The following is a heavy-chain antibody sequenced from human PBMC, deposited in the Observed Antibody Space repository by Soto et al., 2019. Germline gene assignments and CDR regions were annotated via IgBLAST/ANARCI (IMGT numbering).Heavy chain of an antibody. Sequence: QVQLVESGGGVVQPGRSLRLSCAASGFTFSSYAMHWVRQAPGKGLEWVAVISYDGSNKYYADSVKGRFTISRDNSKNTLYLQTNSLRAEDTAVYYCARDGITGTTAYYYYGMDVWGQGTTVTVSS. CDR2: ISYDGSNK. J-gene: IGHJ6*02. D-gene: IGHD1-7*01. CDR3: ARDGITGTTAYYYYGMDV. CDR1: GFTFSSYA. V-gene: IGHV3-30-3*01.